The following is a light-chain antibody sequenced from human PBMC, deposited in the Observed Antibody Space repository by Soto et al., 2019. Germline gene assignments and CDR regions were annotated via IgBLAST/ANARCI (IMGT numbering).Light chain of an antibody. CDR1: QSVSGSF. CDR3: QQYGSSPPMYT. J-gene: IGKJ2*01. CDR2: GAS. Sequence: DIVLTQSPGTLSLSPGERATLSCRASQSVSGSFLAWYQQKPGQAPRLLIYGASSRATGIADRFSGSGSGTDFTLTISRLEPEDFAVYYCQQYGSSPPMYTFGQGTKVDIK. V-gene: IGKV3-20*01.